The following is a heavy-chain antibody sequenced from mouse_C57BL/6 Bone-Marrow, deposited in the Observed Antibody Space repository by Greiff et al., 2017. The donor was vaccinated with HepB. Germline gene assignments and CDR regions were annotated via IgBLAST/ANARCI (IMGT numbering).Heavy chain of an antibody. CDR2: IDPANGNT. Sequence: VQLKESVAELVRPGASVKLSCTASGFNIKNTYMHWVKQRPEQGLEWIGRIDPANGNTKYAPKFQGKATITADTSSNTAYLQLSSLTSEDTAIYYCARFTTVVAYYFDYWGQGTTLTVSS. CDR1: GFNIKNTY. D-gene: IGHD1-1*01. J-gene: IGHJ2*01. CDR3: ARFTTVVAYYFDY. V-gene: IGHV14-3*01.